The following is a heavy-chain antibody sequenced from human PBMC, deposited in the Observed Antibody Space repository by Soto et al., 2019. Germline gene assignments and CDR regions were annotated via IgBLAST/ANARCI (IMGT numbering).Heavy chain of an antibody. CDR3: ARDRSGAGYYGMDV. V-gene: IGHV4-59*01. Sequence: QVQLQESGPGLVKPSETLSLTCSVSGGSISSDYWSWIRQPPGKGLEYIGYIYHSGTTNYNPSLKSRVTISVDTSKNQFSLRLSSVTAADTAVYYCARDRSGAGYYGMDVWGKGTTVTVSS. CDR2: IYHSGTT. D-gene: IGHD3-10*01. J-gene: IGHJ6*04. CDR1: GGSISSDY.